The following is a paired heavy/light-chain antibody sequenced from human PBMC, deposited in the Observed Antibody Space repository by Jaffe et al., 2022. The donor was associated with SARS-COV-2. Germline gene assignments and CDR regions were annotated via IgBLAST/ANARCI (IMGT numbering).Light chain of an antibody. J-gene: IGKJ1*01. CDR3: QQYGSSPPTT. Sequence: EIVLTQSPGTLSLSPGERATLSCRASQSVSSSYLAWYQQKPGQAPRLLIYGASSRATGIPDRFSGSGSGTDFTLTISRLEPEDFAVYYCQQYGSSPPTTFGQGTKVEIK. V-gene: IGKV3-20*01. CDR1: QSVSSSY. CDR2: GAS.
Heavy chain of an antibody. CDR2: ISGSGGST. Sequence: EVQLLESGGGLVQPGGSLRLSCAASGFTFSSYAMSWVRQAPGKGLEWVSAISGSGGSTYYADSVKGRFTISRDNSKNTLYLQMNSLRAEDTAVYYCASSLTVTIFRLRPGDAFDIWGQGTMVTVSS. CDR1: GFTFSSYA. J-gene: IGHJ3*02. D-gene: IGHD3-3*01. V-gene: IGHV3-23*01. CDR3: ASSLTVTIFRLRPGDAFDI.